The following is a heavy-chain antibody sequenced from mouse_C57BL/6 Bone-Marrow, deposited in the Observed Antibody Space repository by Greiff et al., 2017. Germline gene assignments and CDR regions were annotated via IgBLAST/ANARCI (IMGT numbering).Heavy chain of an antibody. CDR2: IDPEDGDT. J-gene: IGHJ2*01. CDR1: GFNIKDDY. V-gene: IGHV14-4*01. Sequence: EVQLQQSGAELVRPGASVKLSCTASGFNIKDDYMHWVKQRPEQGLEWIGWIDPEDGDTEYASKFQGKAPITADTSSNTAYLQLSSLTSEDTSVYYCTTPFTTVVATDFDYWGQGTTLTVSS. D-gene: IGHD1-1*01. CDR3: TTPFTTVVATDFDY.